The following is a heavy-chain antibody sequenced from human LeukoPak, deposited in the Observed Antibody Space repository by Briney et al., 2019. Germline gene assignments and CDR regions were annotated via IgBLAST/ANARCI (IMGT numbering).Heavy chain of an antibody. CDR2: IKQDGSEK. CDR1: GSTFGAFW. CDR3: ASPIYDSSGYRHLDI. D-gene: IGHD3-22*01. Sequence: GGSLRLSCAASGSTFGAFWMNWVRQAPGKGLEWVANIKQDGSEKNYVDSVKGRFTISRDNARNSLYLQMNSLRAEDTAVYYCASPIYDSSGYRHLDIWGQGTMVTVSS. V-gene: IGHV3-7*01. J-gene: IGHJ3*02.